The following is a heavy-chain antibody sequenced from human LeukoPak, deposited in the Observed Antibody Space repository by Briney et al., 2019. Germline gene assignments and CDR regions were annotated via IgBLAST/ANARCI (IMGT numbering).Heavy chain of an antibody. V-gene: IGHV3-7*03. CDR1: GFTFSSYG. CDR3: AKNNGWFHLAQ. Sequence: GRSLRLACAASGFTFSSYGMHWVRQAPGKGLEWVGHIKTDGSETYYVDSLKGRFSISRDNTNNALYLQMNSLRVEDTAVYYCAKNNGWFHLAQWGQGTLVTVSS. D-gene: IGHD6-19*01. J-gene: IGHJ4*02. CDR2: IKTDGSET.